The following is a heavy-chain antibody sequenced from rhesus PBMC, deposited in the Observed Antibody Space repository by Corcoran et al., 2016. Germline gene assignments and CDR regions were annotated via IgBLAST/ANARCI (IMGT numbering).Heavy chain of an antibody. Sequence: QVQLQESGPAVVKPSETLSLTCAVSGGSISSRTWWSWIRWSPGKGLEWIGGIYGSGGSTEYNPSLKSRVTISIDTSKTPFSLKLSSVTAADTAVYYCARDPKAMTLDYWGQGVLVTVSS. V-gene: IGHV4-93*01. D-gene: IGHD1-32*01. CDR3: ARDPKAMTLDY. CDR2: IYGSGGST. CDR1: GGSISSRTW. J-gene: IGHJ4*01.